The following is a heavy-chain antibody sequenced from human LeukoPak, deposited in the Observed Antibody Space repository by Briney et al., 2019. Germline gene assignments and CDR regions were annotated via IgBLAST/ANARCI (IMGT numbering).Heavy chain of an antibody. CDR1: GGSISSYY. J-gene: IGHJ3*02. CDR2: IYYSGST. D-gene: IGHD1-1*01. CDR3: ARWNPNDAFDI. Sequence: SETLSLTCTVSGGSISSYYWGWIRQPPGKGLEWIGSIYYSGSTYYNPSLKSRVTISVDTSKNQFSLKLSSVTAADTAVYYCARWNPNDAFDIWGQGTMVTVSS. V-gene: IGHV4-39*07.